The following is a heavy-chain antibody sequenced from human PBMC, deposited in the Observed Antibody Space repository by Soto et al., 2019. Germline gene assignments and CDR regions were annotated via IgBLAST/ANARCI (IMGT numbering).Heavy chain of an antibody. V-gene: IGHV3-30-3*01. Sequence: GGSLRLSCAASGFTFSSYAMHWVRQAPGKGLEWVAVISYDGSNKYYADSVKGRFTISRDNSKNTLYLQMNSLRAEDTAVYYCARDEDRKVTTTWFDYWGQGTLVTVSS. CDR1: GFTFSSYA. CDR2: ISYDGSNK. D-gene: IGHD4-17*01. J-gene: IGHJ4*02. CDR3: ARDEDRKVTTTWFDY.